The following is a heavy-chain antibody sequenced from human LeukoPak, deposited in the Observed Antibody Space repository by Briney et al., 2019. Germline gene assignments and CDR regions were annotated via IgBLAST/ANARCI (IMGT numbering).Heavy chain of an antibody. CDR1: GGSISSGSYY. D-gene: IGHD3-3*01. V-gene: IGHV4-61*02. CDR2: IYTSGST. CDR3: ARSQDRRITIFGVVTNWFDP. J-gene: IGHJ5*02. Sequence: ASETLSLTCTVSGGSISSGSYYWSWIRQPAGKGLEWIGRIYTSGSTNYNPSLKSRFTISVDTSKNQFSLKLSSVTAADTAVYYCARSQDRRITIFGVVTNWFDPWGQGTLVTVSS.